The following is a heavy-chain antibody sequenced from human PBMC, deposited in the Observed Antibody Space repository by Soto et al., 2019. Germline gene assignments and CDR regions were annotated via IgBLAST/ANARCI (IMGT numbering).Heavy chain of an antibody. CDR3: ARLRASYSSSDY. CDR1: GGSISSSSYY. J-gene: IGHJ4*02. V-gene: IGHV4-39*01. D-gene: IGHD6-6*01. CDR2: IYYSGST. Sequence: SETLSLTCTVSGGSISSSSYYWGWIRQPPGRGLEWIGSIYYSGSTYYNPSLKSRVTISVDTSKNQFSLKLSSVTVADTAVYYCARLRASYSSSDYWGQGTLVTVS.